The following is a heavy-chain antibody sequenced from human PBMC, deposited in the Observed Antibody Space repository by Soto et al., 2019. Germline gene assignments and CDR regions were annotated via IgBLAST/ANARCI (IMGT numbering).Heavy chain of an antibody. V-gene: IGHV1-2*04. Sequence: QVQLVQSGAEVKKPGASVTVSCRSSGDTFNDYYIHWVRQAPGQGLEWMGWINPNSGGTKYAQKFHGWVSMTRDTSIRTVYMQLSRLRSDDTAVYYCARESGGATATLDYYYFYMDVWGTGTTVTVSS. CDR3: ARESGGATATLDYYYFYMDV. J-gene: IGHJ6*03. D-gene: IGHD5-12*01. CDR1: GDTFNDYY. CDR2: INPNSGGT.